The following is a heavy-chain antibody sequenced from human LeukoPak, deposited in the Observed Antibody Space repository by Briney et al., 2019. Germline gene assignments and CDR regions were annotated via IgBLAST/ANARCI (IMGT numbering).Heavy chain of an antibody. V-gene: IGHV1-2*02. CDR2: INPNSGGT. CDR3: ARVVYDSSGYYSVLGY. J-gene: IGHJ4*02. D-gene: IGHD3-22*01. CDR1: GYTFTGYY. Sequence: GASVKVSCKASGYTFTGYYMHWVRQAPGQGLEWMGWINPNSGGTNYAQKFQGRVTMTRDTSISTAYMELSRLRSDDTAVYYCARVVYDSSGYYSVLGYWGQGTLVTVSS.